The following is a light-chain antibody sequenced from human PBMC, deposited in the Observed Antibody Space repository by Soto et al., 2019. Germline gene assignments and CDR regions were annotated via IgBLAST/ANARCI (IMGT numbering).Light chain of an antibody. Sequence: DIQMTQSPSSVSASVGDRVTITCRASQGVNTWLAWYQQKPGKAPKLLIYAASTLQRGVPPRFRGSGSGTDFALTIDSLQLEDFATYYCQQADRLPYTFGQGTKLEIK. J-gene: IGKJ2*01. CDR3: QQADRLPYT. V-gene: IGKV1-12*01. CDR2: AAS. CDR1: QGVNTW.